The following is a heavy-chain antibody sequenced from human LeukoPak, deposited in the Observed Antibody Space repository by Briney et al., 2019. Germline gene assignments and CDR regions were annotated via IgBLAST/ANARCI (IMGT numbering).Heavy chain of an antibody. J-gene: IGHJ4*02. CDR3: ASRYCSSTSCPDY. CDR2: IWNDGSNK. Sequence: PGRSLRLSCAASGFTFSIYGMHWVRQAPGKGLEWVAVIWNDGSNKYYADSVKGRFTISRDNSKNTLYLQMNSLRAEDTAVYYCASRYCSSTSCPDYWGQGTLVTVSS. CDR1: GFTFSIYG. V-gene: IGHV3-33*01. D-gene: IGHD2-2*01.